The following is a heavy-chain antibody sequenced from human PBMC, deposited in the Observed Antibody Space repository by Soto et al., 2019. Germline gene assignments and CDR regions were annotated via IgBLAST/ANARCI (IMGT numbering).Heavy chain of an antibody. Sequence: EVQLLESGGGLVQPGGSLRLSCVASSGFTFTYYSMSWVRQAPGKGLEWVAHISGRGDTTYYADSVKVLFTISRDTFKRIAYLPLTRLRAADTAVYYAAVPVTAATHDDYYDVDVWGQGTALTVSS. CDR3: AVPVTAATHDDYYDVDV. CDR2: ISGRGDTT. D-gene: IGHD6-13*01. CDR1: GFTFTYYS. J-gene: IGHJ6*02. V-gene: IGHV3-23*01.